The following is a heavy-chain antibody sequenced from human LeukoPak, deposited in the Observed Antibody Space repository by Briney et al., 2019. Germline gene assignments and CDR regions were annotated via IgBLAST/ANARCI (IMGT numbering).Heavy chain of an antibody. CDR1: GFTVSSNY. CDR3: ARGGWAAAGTLDY. D-gene: IGHD6-13*01. V-gene: IGHV3-53*01. Sequence: PGGSLRLSCAASGFTVSSNYMSWVRQAPGKGLEWVSVIYSGGNTYYADSVKGRFTISRDNAKNSLYLQMNSLRAEDTALYHCARGGWAAAGTLDYWGQGTLVTVSS. J-gene: IGHJ4*02. CDR2: IYSGGNT.